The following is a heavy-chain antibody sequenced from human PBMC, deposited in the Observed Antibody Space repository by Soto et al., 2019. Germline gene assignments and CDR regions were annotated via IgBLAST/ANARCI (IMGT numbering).Heavy chain of an antibody. CDR3: ARQRVLPAQYFFDY. Sequence: SETLSLTCTVSGDSVSSGSYFWTWIRQPPGKGLEWIGYVIYGGSTSYNPSLKSRVTLSIGTSENQFSLKLNSMTAADTAVYYCARQRVLPAQYFFDYWGQGTLVTVS. J-gene: IGHJ4*02. CDR2: VIYGGST. D-gene: IGHD6-13*01. CDR1: GDSVSSGSYF. V-gene: IGHV4-61*01.